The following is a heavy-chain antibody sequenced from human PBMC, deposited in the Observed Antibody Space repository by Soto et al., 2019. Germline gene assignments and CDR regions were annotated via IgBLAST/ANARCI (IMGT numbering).Heavy chain of an antibody. CDR2: IVVGSGNT. V-gene: IGHV1-58*01. J-gene: IGHJ6*04. CDR3: AAGPYYYDSSCYYPLYYDYYGMDV. D-gene: IGHD3-22*01. CDR1: GFTFTSSA. Sequence: SVKVSCKASGFTFTSSAVQWVRQARGQRLEWIGWIVVGSGNTNYAQKFQERVTITRDMSTSTAYMELSSLRSEDTAVYYCAAGPYYYDSSCYYPLYYDYYGMDVWGKGTKATVSS.